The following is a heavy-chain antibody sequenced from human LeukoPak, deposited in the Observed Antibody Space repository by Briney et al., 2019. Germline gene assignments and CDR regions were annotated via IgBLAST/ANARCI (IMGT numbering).Heavy chain of an antibody. J-gene: IGHJ3*02. CDR3: ALLQRITMVRGAAFDI. CDR2: IYSGGST. V-gene: IGHV3-53*01. Sequence: GGSLRLSCAASGFTVSSNYMSWVRQAPGKGLEWVSVIYSGGSTYYADSVKGRFTISRDNSKNTLYLQMNSLRAEDTAVYYCALLQRITMVRGAAFDIWGQGTMVTVSS. CDR1: GFTVSSNY. D-gene: IGHD3-10*01.